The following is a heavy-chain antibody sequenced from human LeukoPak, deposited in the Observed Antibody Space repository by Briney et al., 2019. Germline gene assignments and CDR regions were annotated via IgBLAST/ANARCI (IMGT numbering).Heavy chain of an antibody. V-gene: IGHV3-49*04. CDR2: IRSKAYRGTT. Sequence: GGSLRLSCTGSGFIFGDHAMSWVRQAPEKGLEWVGFIRSKAYRGTTEYAASVKGRFTISRDDFASIAYLRMNSLRTEDTAVYYCARGPIELWIHNAMDVWGQGTTVTVSS. J-gene: IGHJ6*02. CDR3: ARGPIELWIHNAMDV. CDR1: GFIFGDHA. D-gene: IGHD5-18*01.